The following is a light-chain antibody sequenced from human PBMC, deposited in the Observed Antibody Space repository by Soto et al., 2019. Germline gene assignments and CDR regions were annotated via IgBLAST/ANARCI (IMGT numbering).Light chain of an antibody. V-gene: IGKV3-15*01. CDR2: RTS. J-gene: IGKJ4*01. Sequence: EVVLSQCPATLSVNPGERATLSCRASQSISRNLAWYQQKPGQAPRLLMFRTSSRATGFPARFSGSGSGTEFNLTIRSLQSEDFGVYPCQQYNNWPRATFGGGTKV. CDR3: QQYNNWPRAT. CDR1: QSISRN.